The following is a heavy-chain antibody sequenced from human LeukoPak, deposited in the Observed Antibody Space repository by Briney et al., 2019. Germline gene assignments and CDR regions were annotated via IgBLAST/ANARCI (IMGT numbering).Heavy chain of an antibody. V-gene: IGHV3-48*03. CDR2: ISSSGSTI. Sequence: LPGGSLRLSCAASGFTFSSYEMNWVRQAPGKGLEWVSYISSSGSTIYYADSVKGRFTISRDNAKNSLYLQMNSLRAEDTAVYYCAKDHSYGNFDYWGQGTLVTVSS. D-gene: IGHD5-18*01. CDR3: AKDHSYGNFDY. CDR1: GFTFSSYE. J-gene: IGHJ4*02.